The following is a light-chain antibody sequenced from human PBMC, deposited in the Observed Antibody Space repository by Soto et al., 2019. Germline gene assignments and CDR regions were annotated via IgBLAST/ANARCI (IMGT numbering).Light chain of an antibody. J-gene: IGLJ1*01. CDR2: EGI. Sequence: QYVLTHPASVSGSPGHAITISCTGTSNTIGGYNVVSWYQQHPGTAPKVIIYEGIKRPSGVSNRFSGSISGSTASLTISGLQAEEEADYYCCSYVGANNYVFGTGTKVTVL. V-gene: IGLV2-23*01. CDR3: CSYVGANNYV. CDR1: SNTIGGYNV.